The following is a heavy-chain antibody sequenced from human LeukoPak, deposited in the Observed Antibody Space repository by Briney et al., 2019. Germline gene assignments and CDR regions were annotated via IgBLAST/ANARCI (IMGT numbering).Heavy chain of an antibody. D-gene: IGHD5-18*01. CDR3: ARMVDTAMAVLFDY. CDR2: IYTSGST. CDR1: GGSISSYY. Sequence: SETLSLTCTVSGGSISSYYWSWLRQPAGKGLEWIGRIYTSGSTNYNPSLKSRVTMSVDTSKNQFSLKLSSVTAADTAVYYCARMVDTAMAVLFDYWGQGTLVTVSS. V-gene: IGHV4-4*07. J-gene: IGHJ4*02.